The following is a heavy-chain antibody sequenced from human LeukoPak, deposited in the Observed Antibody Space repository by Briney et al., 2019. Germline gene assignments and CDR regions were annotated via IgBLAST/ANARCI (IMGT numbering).Heavy chain of an antibody. CDR3: ARGGGLSHGGSCYDY. Sequence: SQTLSLTCTVSGGSISSYYWSWIRQPPGKGLEWIGYIYYSGGTNYNPSLKSRVTISVDTSKNQFSLKLSSVTAADTAVYYCARGGGLSHGGSCYDYWGQGTLVTVSS. CDR2: IYYSGGT. D-gene: IGHD2-15*01. V-gene: IGHV4-59*01. CDR1: GGSISSYY. J-gene: IGHJ4*02.